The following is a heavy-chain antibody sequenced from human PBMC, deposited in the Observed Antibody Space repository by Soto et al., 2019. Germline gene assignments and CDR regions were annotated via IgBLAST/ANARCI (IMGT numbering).Heavy chain of an antibody. J-gene: IGHJ4*02. CDR1: GFTFNTYA. D-gene: IGHD3-16*02. V-gene: IGHV3-23*01. CDR2: VSGSGDRT. Sequence: GGSLRLSCAASGFTFNTYAMSWVRQAPGKWLEWVSGVSGSGDRTHYADSVKGRFTISRDNSKNTLSLQMNSLRAEDTAVYYCAKASTYEYVWGSYRYYFDYWGQGXVVTVHS. CDR3: AKASTYEYVWGSYRYYFDY.